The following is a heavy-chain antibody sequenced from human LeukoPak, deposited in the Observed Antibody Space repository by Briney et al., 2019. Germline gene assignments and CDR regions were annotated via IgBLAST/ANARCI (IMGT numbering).Heavy chain of an antibody. CDR1: GGSFSGSY. D-gene: IGHD3-16*01. Sequence: SETLSLTCAVYGGSFSGSYWRWTPQPPGKGLEWIGEINHSGSTNYNPSLKSRVTISVDTSKNQFSLKLSSVTAADTAVYYCARGFRFYYYMDVWGKGTTVTISS. CDR3: ARGFRFYYYMDV. V-gene: IGHV4-34*01. J-gene: IGHJ6*03. CDR2: INHSGST.